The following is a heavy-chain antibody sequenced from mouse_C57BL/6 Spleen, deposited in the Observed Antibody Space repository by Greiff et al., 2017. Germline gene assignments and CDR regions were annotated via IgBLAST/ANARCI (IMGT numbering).Heavy chain of an antibody. J-gene: IGHJ4*01. CDR3: AIDYYGSSYYAMDY. V-gene: IGHV1-74*01. CDR1: GYTFTSYW. Sequence: QVQLQQSGAELVKPGASVKVSCKASGYTFTSYWMHWVKQRPGQGLEWIGRIHPSDSDTNYNQKFKGKATFTVDKSSSTAYMQLSSLTSEDSAVYYCAIDYYGSSYYAMDYWGQGTSVTVSS. CDR2: IHPSDSDT. D-gene: IGHD1-1*01.